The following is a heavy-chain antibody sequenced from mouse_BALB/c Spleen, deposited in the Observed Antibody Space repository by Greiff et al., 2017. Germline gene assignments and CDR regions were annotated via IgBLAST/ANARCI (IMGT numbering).Heavy chain of an antibody. CDR1: GFTFSSYA. V-gene: IGHV5-6-5*01. D-gene: IGHD2-1*01. CDR2: ISSGGST. CDR3: ARSRDYGNPYAMDY. J-gene: IGHJ4*01. Sequence: EVQLVESGGGLVKPGGSLKLSCAASGFTFSSYAMSWVRQTPEKRLEWVASISSGGSTYYPDSVKGRFTISRDNARNILYLQMSSLRSEDTAMYYCARSRDYGNPYAMDYWGQGTSVTVSS.